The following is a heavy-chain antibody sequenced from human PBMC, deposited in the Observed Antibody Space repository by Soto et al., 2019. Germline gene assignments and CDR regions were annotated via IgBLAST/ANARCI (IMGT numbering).Heavy chain of an antibody. CDR2: VSYDGNHK. CDR1: GFTFRSFR. V-gene: IGHV3-30*18. CDR3: AKDVGQQLVLNYGMDV. J-gene: IGHJ6*02. Sequence: QVQLVESGGGVIQAGTSLSLSCGSSGFTFRSFRMYWVRQAPGKGLEWVAVVSYDGNHKYYADSVKGRFTVSRDNAKNMLYLQMNSLRGEDTAVYYCAKDVGQQLVLNYGMDVWGQGTTVTVSS. D-gene: IGHD6-13*01.